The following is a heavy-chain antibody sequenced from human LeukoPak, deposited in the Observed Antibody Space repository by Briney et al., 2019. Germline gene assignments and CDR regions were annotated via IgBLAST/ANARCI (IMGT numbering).Heavy chain of an antibody. CDR2: IYTSGST. J-gene: IGHJ4*02. CDR1: GGSISSGSYY. D-gene: IGHD6-13*01. CDR3: ARDGDRYSSSWYLY. V-gene: IGHV4-61*02. Sequence: SQTLSLTCTVSGGSISSGSYYWSWIRQPAGKGLEWIGRIYTSGSTNYNPSLKSRVTISVDTSKNQFSLKLSSVTAADTAVYYCARDGDRYSSSWYLYWGQGTLVTVSS.